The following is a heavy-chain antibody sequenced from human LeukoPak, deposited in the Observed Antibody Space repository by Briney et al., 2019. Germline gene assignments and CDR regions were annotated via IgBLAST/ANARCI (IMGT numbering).Heavy chain of an antibody. CDR1: GFTFSSYG. D-gene: IGHD6-13*01. Sequence: GRSLRPSCAASGFTFSSYGMHWVRQAPDKGLEWVAVIWSDGSTKYYADSVKGRFTISRDNSKNTLYLQMNSLRAEDTAVYYCARGQPPSYYDMDVWGQGTTVTVSS. CDR3: ARGQPPSYYDMDV. V-gene: IGHV3-33*01. CDR2: IWSDGSTK. J-gene: IGHJ6*02.